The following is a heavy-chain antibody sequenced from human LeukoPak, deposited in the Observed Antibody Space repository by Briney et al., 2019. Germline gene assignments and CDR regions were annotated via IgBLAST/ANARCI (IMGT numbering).Heavy chain of an antibody. CDR2: INPSGGST. D-gene: IGHD1-26*01. CDR3: ARGSPNWVGATSHFDY. J-gene: IGHJ4*02. Sequence: GASVKVSCKASGYTFTSYYMHWARQAPGQGLEWMGIINPSGGSTSYAQKFQGRVTMTRDTSKSTVYMELSSLRSEDTAVHYCARGSPNWVGATSHFDYWGQGTLVTVSS. CDR1: GYTFTSYY. V-gene: IGHV1-46*01.